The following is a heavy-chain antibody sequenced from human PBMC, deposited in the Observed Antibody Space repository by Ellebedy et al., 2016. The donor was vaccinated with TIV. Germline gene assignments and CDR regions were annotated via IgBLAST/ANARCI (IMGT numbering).Heavy chain of an antibody. D-gene: IGHD5-18*01. CDR3: TTVYRYNYDSV. CDR2: IKSKTDGGAA. CDR1: GFSFRSYW. Sequence: GGSLRLSCVASGFSFRSYWMNWVRQAPGKGLEWVGRIKSKTDGGAADYAAPVKGRFTISRDDSKNTLYLQMNSLKTEDTAVYFCTTVYRYNYDSVWGQGTLVTVSS. J-gene: IGHJ4*02. V-gene: IGHV3-15*01.